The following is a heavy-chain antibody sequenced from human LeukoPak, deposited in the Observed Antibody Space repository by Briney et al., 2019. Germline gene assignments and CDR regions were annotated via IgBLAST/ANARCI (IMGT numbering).Heavy chain of an antibody. J-gene: IGHJ3*02. CDR2: ISYDGSNK. V-gene: IGHV3-30*18. Sequence: GGSLRLSCAASGFTFSSYAMHWVRQAPGKGLEWVAVISYDGSNKYYVDSVQGRFTISRDNSKNTLYLQMSSLRAEDTAVYYCAKGDYYDSSGYYFPDAFDIWGQGTMVTVSS. CDR1: GFTFSSYA. D-gene: IGHD3-22*01. CDR3: AKGDYYDSSGYYFPDAFDI.